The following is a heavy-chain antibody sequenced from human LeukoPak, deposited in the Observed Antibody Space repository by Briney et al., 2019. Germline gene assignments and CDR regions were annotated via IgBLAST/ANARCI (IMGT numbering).Heavy chain of an antibody. V-gene: IGHV4-34*01. CDR1: GGSFSGYY. CDR3: ARAYGDYRYYYYYMDV. CDR2: INHSGST. D-gene: IGHD4-17*01. Sequence: SETLSLTCAVFGGSFSGYYWSWIPQRPGKGLEWIGEINHSGSTNYNPSLKSRVTISVDTSKNQFSLRVSSVTAADTAVYYCARAYGDYRYYYYYMDVWGKGTTVTVSS. J-gene: IGHJ6*03.